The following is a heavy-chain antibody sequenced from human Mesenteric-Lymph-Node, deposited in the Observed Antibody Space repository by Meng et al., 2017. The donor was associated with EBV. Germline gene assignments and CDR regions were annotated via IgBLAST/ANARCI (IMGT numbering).Heavy chain of an antibody. Sequence: QLQLGQTVAEVKKPGASVNVSSKASRNHVIGYYSHWVRQTPGQGLEWRGRINPNSGGTNYAQKFQGRVTMTRDTSISTTYMELSKLRSDDTAVYFCAREGLISAAGSFYPWGQGTLVTVSS. CDR1: RNHVIGYY. D-gene: IGHD6-13*01. CDR2: INPNSGGT. J-gene: IGHJ5*02. CDR3: AREGLISAAGSFYP. V-gene: IGHV1-2*06.